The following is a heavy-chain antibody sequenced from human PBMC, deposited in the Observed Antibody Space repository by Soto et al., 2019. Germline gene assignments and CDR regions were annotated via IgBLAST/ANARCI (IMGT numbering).Heavy chain of an antibody. CDR3: AKGPLGSGYDLDS. Sequence: EVQLLDSGGGLVQPGGSLRLSCDASGFTFRNYAMNWVRQAPGKGLDWVSAISGSGGSTYYADSVKGRFTISRDNSKNKMYLQMSSLRAEDTCVYDCAKGPLGSGYDLDSWGQGTLVTVSS. CDR1: GFTFRNYA. D-gene: IGHD5-12*01. J-gene: IGHJ4*02. V-gene: IGHV3-23*01. CDR2: ISGSGGST.